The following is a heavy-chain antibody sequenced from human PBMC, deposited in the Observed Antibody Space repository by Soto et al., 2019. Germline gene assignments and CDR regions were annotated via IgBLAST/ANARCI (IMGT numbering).Heavy chain of an antibody. CDR3: ASCRDIYVAFCAHCDY. D-gene: IGHD5-12*01. V-gene: IGHV6-1*01. CDR1: GDSVSSNSAA. J-gene: IGHJ4*02. Sequence: QTLPLSRTISGDSVSSNSAAWNWIRQPPSTGLEWLGRTYYRYKGYNDYNVSVKSRITINPDTSKNQISLKLTSVTPADTAVYYSASCRDIYVAFCAHCDYWGLGIRVTVS. CDR2: TYYRYKGYN.